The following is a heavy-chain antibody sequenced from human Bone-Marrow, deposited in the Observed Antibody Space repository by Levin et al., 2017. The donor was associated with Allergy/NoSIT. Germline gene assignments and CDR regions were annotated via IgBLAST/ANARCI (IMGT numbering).Heavy chain of an antibody. CDR1: GASISSFY. CDR2: IYYSGST. J-gene: IGHJ5*01. CDR3: ARQAVPAAMNGFDS. V-gene: IGHV4-59*08. Sequence: MSGGSLRLSCTVSGASISSFYWSWIRQPPGKGLEWIGYIYYSGSTNYSPSLKSRVSMSADMSRNQVYLTMSSVTAADTAVYYCARQAVPAAMNGFDSWGQGTLVTVSS. D-gene: IGHD2-2*01.